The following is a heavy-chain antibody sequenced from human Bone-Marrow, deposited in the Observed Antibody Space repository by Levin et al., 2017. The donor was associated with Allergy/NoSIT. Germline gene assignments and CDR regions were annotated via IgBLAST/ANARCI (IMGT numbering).Heavy chain of an antibody. V-gene: IGHV1-18*01. CDR2: ISGYNGNT. Sequence: GESLKISCKASGYTFTSYGISWVRQAPGQGLEWMGWISGYNGNTNYAQKLQGRVTMTTVTSTSTAYMELRSLRSDDTAVYYCARGDDILTGYHRGFDYWGQGTLVTVSS. J-gene: IGHJ4*02. CDR1: GYTFTSYG. CDR3: ARGDDILTGYHRGFDY. D-gene: IGHD3-9*01.